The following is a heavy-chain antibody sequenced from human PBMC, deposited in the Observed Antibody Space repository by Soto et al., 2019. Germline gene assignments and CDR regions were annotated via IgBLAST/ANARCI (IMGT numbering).Heavy chain of an antibody. Sequence: GGSLRLSCAASGFTFSSYAMHWVRQAPGKGLEWVAVISYDGSNKYYADSVKGRFTISRDNSKNTLYLQMNSLRAEDTAVYYCARDSDSSGPKIEYYFDYWGQGTLVTVSS. CDR3: ARDSDSSGPKIEYYFDY. D-gene: IGHD6-19*01. V-gene: IGHV3-30-3*01. J-gene: IGHJ4*02. CDR1: GFTFSSYA. CDR2: ISYDGSNK.